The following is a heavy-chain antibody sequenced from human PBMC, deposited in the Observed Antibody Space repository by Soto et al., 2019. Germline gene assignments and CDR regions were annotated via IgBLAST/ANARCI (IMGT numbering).Heavy chain of an antibody. J-gene: IGHJ6*02. CDR2: IYPSDSDT. CDR3: ARQPQWAASELGV. Sequence: PVRPQKVPSRGDGVSIANPGSPCVLQMKGKGLEWMGVIYPSDSDTRYSMPFQGQVTISADKSTNTAYLQWSSLKASDTAVYYCARQPQWAASELGVWGQGTTVTVSS. D-gene: IGHD3-10*01. CDR1: GVSIANPG. V-gene: IGHV5-51*01.